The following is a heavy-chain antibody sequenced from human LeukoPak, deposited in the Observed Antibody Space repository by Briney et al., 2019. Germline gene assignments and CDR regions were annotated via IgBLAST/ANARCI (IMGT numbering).Heavy chain of an antibody. J-gene: IGHJ4*02. D-gene: IGHD6-13*01. V-gene: IGHV3-74*01. CDR2: INSDGSST. Sequence: PGGSLRLSCAASGFTFSSYWMHWVRQAPGKGLVWVSRINSDGSSTSYADSVKGRFTISRDNAKNTLYLQMNSLKAEDTAVYYCARDHRAAAAPDYWGQGTLVTVSS. CDR1: GFTFSSYW. CDR3: ARDHRAAAAPDY.